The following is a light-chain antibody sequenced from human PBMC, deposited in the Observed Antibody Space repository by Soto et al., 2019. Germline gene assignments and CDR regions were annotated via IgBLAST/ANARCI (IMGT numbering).Light chain of an antibody. Sequence: DIQMTQSPSTLYASVGDRVTITCRASQNINSWLAWYQQKPGKAPNLLIYKASSLESGVPSRFSGSGSETEFTLTITSLQPDDFATYYCQQYDSYWTFGQGTKV. V-gene: IGKV1-5*03. CDR2: KAS. J-gene: IGKJ1*01. CDR1: QNINSW. CDR3: QQYDSYWT.